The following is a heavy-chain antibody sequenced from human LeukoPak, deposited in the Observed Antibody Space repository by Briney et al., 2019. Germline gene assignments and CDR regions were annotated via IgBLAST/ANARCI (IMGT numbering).Heavy chain of an antibody. Sequence: GGSLRLSCVGSGFSFSPYWMHWVRQDQGKGRVGVASISSDGSDTKYADSVKGRFTISRDNAKNTLYLQMNSLRAEDTALYYCARDQTELGPTTVDHWGQGTQVTVSS. J-gene: IGHJ4*02. CDR1: GFSFSPYW. V-gene: IGHV3-74*03. D-gene: IGHD1-14*01. CDR2: ISSDGSDT. CDR3: ARDQTELGPTTVDH.